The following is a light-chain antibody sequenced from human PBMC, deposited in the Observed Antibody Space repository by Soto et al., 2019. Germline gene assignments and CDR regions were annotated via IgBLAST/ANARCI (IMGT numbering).Light chain of an antibody. Sequence: EIVMTQSPATLSVSPGERATLSCRASQSVSSNLAWYQQKPGQPPKLLIYWASTRESGVPDRFSGSGSGTDFTLTISSLQAEDVAVYYCQHCGTFGQGTKVDIK. V-gene: IGKV3-15*01. CDR3: QHCGT. CDR2: WAS. J-gene: IGKJ1*01. CDR1: QSVSSN.